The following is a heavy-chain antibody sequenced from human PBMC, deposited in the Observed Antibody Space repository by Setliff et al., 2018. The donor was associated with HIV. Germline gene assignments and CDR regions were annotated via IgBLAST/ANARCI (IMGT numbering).Heavy chain of an antibody. CDR3: ARPAMALDYAFDI. V-gene: IGHV1-18*01. CDR1: GYTFTSYG. D-gene: IGHD2-2*01. Sequence: VASVKVSCKASGYTFTSYGISWVRQAPGQGLEWMGWISAYNGNTNYAQKPQGRVTMTTDTSTSTAYMELRSLRSDDTAVYYCARPAMALDYAFDIWGQGTMVTVSS. CDR2: ISAYNGNT. J-gene: IGHJ3*02.